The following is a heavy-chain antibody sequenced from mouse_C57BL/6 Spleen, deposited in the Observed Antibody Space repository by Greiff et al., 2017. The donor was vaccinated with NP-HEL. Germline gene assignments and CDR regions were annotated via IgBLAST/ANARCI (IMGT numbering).Heavy chain of an antibody. CDR3: ARWGYDDDYAMDY. CDR2: INPGSGGT. CDR1: GYAFTNYL. J-gene: IGHJ4*01. Sequence: VQLQESGAELVRPGTSVKVSCKASGYAFTNYLIEWVKQRPGQGLEWLGVINPGSGGTNYNEKFKGTATLTADKSSITAYMQLSSLTSEYSAVYFCARWGYDDDYAMDYWGQGTSVTVSS. D-gene: IGHD2-2*01. V-gene: IGHV1-54*01.